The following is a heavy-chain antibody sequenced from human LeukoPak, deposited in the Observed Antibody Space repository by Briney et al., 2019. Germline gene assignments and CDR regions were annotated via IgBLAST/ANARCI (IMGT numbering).Heavy chain of an antibody. D-gene: IGHD3-22*01. V-gene: IGHV3-30*02. CDR1: GFTFGSYG. J-gene: IGHJ4*02. CDR3: AKGFLDSSGYYPSYFDY. CDR2: IRYDGSNK. Sequence: GGSLRLSCAASGFTFGSYGMHWVRQAPGKGLEWVAFIRYDGSNKYYADSVKGRFTISRDNSKNTLYLQTNSPRAADTAVYYCAKGFLDSSGYYPSYFDYWGQGTLVTVSS.